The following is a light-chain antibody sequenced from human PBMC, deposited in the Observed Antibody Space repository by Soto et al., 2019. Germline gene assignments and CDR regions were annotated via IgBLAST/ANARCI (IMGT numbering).Light chain of an antibody. V-gene: IGLV2-14*01. CDR3: SSYTTSNTRQIV. J-gene: IGLJ1*01. CDR2: DVS. CDR1: SSDVGGYNY. Sequence: QSALTQPASVSGSPGQSITISCTGTSSDVGGYNYVSWYQQHPGKAPKFMIYDVSNRPSGVSNRFSGSKSGNTASLTISGLQAEDEPDYYCSSYTTSNTRQIVFGTGTKVTVL.